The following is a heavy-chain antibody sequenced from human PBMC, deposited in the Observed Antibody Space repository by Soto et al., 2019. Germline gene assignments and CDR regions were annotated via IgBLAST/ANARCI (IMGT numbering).Heavy chain of an antibody. J-gene: IGHJ4*02. Sequence: QLQLQESGPGLVKPSETLSLTCTVSGGSISSSSYYWGWIRQPPGKGLEGVGSIYYSGSTYYTLSLKSRVTISVDTSKNQFSLKLSSVTAADTAVYYCARQEGYCSGGSCYPFFDYWGQGTLVTVSS. V-gene: IGHV4-39*01. CDR2: IYYSGST. CDR1: GGSISSSSYY. CDR3: ARQEGYCSGGSCYPFFDY. D-gene: IGHD2-15*01.